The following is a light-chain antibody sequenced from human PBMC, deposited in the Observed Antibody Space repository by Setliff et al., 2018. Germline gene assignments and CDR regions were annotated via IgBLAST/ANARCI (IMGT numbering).Light chain of an antibody. J-gene: IGLJ1*01. CDR3: SSYTGSNSHV. CDR1: SSDVGDYNH. Sequence: QSALAQPASVSGSPGQSITISCTGSSSDVGDYNHVSWYQQHPGKAPKLMIYDVGKRPSGVSNRFSGSKSGNTASLTISGLQAEDEADYYCSSYTGSNSHVFGTGTKGTVL. V-gene: IGLV2-14*01. CDR2: DVG.